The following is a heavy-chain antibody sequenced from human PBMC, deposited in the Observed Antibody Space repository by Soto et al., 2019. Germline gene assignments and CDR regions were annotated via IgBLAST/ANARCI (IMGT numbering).Heavy chain of an antibody. Sequence: GESLKISCTGSGYNFNSYWIGWVRQMPGKGLEWMGIIYPGDFDTRYSQSFQGHLTMSVDKSINTAYLQWSSLETSDTAMYYCARLLGYSYGHQEFFDYWGQGTPVTVSS. CDR1: GYNFNSYW. CDR2: IYPGDFDT. J-gene: IGHJ4*02. V-gene: IGHV5-51*01. D-gene: IGHD5-18*01. CDR3: ARLLGYSYGHQEFFDY.